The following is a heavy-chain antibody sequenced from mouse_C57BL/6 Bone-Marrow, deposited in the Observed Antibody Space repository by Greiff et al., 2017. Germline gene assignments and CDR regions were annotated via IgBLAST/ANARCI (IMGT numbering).Heavy chain of an antibody. CDR1: GFNIKDDY. V-gene: IGHV14-4*01. J-gene: IGHJ3*01. Sequence: EVQRVESGAELVRPGASVKLSCTASGFNIKDDYMHWVKQRPEQGLEWIGWIDPENGDTEYASKFQGKATITVDTSSNTAYLQLSSLTSEDTAVYYCTRMAYWGQGTLVTVSA. CDR3: TRMAY. CDR2: IDPENGDT.